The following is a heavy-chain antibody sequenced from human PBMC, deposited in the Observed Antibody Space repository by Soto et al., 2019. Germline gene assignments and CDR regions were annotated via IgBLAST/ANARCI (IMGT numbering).Heavy chain of an antibody. CDR1: GGTFSSYA. CDR2: IIPIFGTA. J-gene: IGHJ6*02. V-gene: IGHV1-69*12. CDR3: ASTSSSLAWNYYYYGMDV. D-gene: IGHD6-6*01. Sequence: QVQLVQSGAEVKKPGSSVKVSCKASGGTFSSYAISWVRQAPGQGLEWMGGIIPIFGTANYAQKFQGRVTLTAYEASSTACMELSRLRSEDTAVYYCASTSSSLAWNYYYYGMDVWGQGTTVTVSS.